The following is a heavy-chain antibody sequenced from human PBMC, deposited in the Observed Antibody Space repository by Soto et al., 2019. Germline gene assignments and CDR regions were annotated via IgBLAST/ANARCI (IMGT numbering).Heavy chain of an antibody. D-gene: IGHD3-3*01. CDR3: AANDFWSGYSSNYYYYYGMDV. V-gene: IGHV1-58*01. CDR1: GFTVTSSA. Sequence: GSSVKVSCNASGFTVTSSAVQWVRQARGQRLEWIGWIVVGSGNTNYAQKLQERVTITRDMSTSTAYMELSSLRSEDTAVYYCAANDFWSGYSSNYYYYYGMDVWGQGTTVPVSS. CDR2: IVVGSGNT. J-gene: IGHJ6*01.